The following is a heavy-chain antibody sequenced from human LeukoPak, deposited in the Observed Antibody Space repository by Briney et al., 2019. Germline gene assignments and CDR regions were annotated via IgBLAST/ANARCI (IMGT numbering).Heavy chain of an antibody. CDR1: GFSFSSFA. CDR3: ARDRSGWYYFDY. D-gene: IGHD6-19*01. Sequence: PGGSLRLSCAASGFSFSSFAMNWVRQAPGKGLEWVSYISSSGSTIYYADFVKGRFTISRDNAKNSLFLRMNSLRAEDTAIYYCARDRSGWYYFDYWGQGSLVTVSS. V-gene: IGHV3-48*03. J-gene: IGHJ4*02. CDR2: ISSSGSTI.